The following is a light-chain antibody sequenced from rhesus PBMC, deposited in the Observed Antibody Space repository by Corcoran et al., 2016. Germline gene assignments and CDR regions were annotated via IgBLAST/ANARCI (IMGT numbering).Light chain of an antibody. CDR1: QSLLYISNNKNY. CDR2: WAS. CDR3: QQYYSTPWT. Sequence: DIVMTQSPDSLAVSLGERVTINCKYSQSLLYISNNKNYLAWYQQKPGQVPKLLISWASTRESGVPKRFSGRGSGTDFTLTISGLQAEDVAVYYCQQYYSTPWTFGQGTKVEIK. V-gene: IGKV4-1*01. J-gene: IGKJ1*01.